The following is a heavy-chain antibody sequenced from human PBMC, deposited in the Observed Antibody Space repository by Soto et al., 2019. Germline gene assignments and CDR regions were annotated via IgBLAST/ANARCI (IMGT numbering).Heavy chain of an antibody. CDR1: GGSISGYY. V-gene: IGHV4-59*01. J-gene: IGHJ6*02. CDR3: ARDLWGYCGTDCYPLDV. Sequence: SETLSLTCTVSGGSISGYYWSWIRQPPGKGLEWIGYMYNTGSTVYNPSFKSQVTISEDTSKSQFSLRLHSVTAAYTAVYYCARDLWGYCGTDCYPLDVWGQGTTVTVS. CDR2: MYNTGST. D-gene: IGHD2-21*02.